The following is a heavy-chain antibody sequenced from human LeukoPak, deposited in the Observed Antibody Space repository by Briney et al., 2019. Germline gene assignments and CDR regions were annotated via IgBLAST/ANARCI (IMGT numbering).Heavy chain of an antibody. D-gene: IGHD3-3*01. CDR1: GHTFTGYY. CDR3: ARVEYDFWSGYASYYYYYMDV. Sequence: ASVKVSCKASGHTFTGYYMHWVRQAPGQGLEWMGWINPNSGGTNYAQKFQGRVTMTRDTSISTAYMELSRLRSDDTAVYYCARVEYDFWSGYASYYYYYMDVWGKGTTVTVSS. V-gene: IGHV1-2*02. CDR2: INPNSGGT. J-gene: IGHJ6*03.